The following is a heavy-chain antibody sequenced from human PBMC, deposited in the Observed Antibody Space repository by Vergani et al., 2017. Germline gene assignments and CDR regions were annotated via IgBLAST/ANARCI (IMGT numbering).Heavy chain of an antibody. CDR1: GGSFSGYY. D-gene: IGHD3-22*01. CDR3: ARGRGYYDSSGYYSKYYYYYYGMDV. J-gene: IGHJ6*02. Sequence: QVQLQQWGAGLLKPSETLSLTCAVYGGSFSGYYWSWIRQPPGKGLEWIGEINHSGSTNYNPSLKSRVTISVDTSKNQFSLKLSTVTAADTAGYYCARGRGYYDSSGYYSKYYYYYYGMDVWGQGTTVTVSS. CDR2: INHSGST. V-gene: IGHV4-34*01.